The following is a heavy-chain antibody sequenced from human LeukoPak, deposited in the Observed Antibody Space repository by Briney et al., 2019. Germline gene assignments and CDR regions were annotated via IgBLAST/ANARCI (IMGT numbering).Heavy chain of an antibody. CDR3: ARDGRQLWFHKYYYYMDV. V-gene: IGHV3-21*01. CDR2: ISSSSSYI. D-gene: IGHD5-18*01. CDR1: GFTFSSYS. J-gene: IGHJ6*03. Sequence: GGSLRLSCAASGFTFSSYSMNWVRQAPGKGLEWVSSISSSSSYIYYADSVKGRFTISRDNAKNSLYLQMNSLRAEDTAVYYCARDGRQLWFHKYYYYMDVWGKGTTVTVSS.